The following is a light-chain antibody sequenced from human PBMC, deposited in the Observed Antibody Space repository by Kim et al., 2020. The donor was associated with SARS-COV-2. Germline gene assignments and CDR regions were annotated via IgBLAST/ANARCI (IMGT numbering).Light chain of an antibody. V-gene: IGLV3-19*01. CDR1: SLRNYY. CDR3: NSRDSSGILLV. Sequence: ALGQTVRITCQGDSLRNYYASWSQQKPGQAPVLVIYGNNNRPSGIPDRFSGSRSGDTASLTITGAQAEDEADYYCNSRDSSGILLVFGGGTRLTVL. J-gene: IGLJ2*01. CDR2: GNN.